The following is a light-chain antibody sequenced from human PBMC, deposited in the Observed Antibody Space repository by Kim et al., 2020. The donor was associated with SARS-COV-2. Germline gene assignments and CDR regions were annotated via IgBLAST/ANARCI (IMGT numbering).Light chain of an antibody. CDR3: QSYDSSLSGFYV. Sequence: VTMSCNGSTSNSGAGYDVHWYQQLPGTAPKLLIYGNSNRPSGVPDRFSGSKSGTSASLAITGLQAEDEADYYCQSYDSSLSGFYVFGTGTKVTVL. CDR2: GNS. V-gene: IGLV1-40*01. CDR1: TSNSGAGYD. J-gene: IGLJ1*01.